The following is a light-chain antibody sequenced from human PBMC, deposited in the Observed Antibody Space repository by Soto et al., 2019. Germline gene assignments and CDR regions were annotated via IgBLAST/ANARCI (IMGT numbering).Light chain of an antibody. CDR2: GAS. J-gene: IGKJ1*01. CDR3: QQTDTIPRT. V-gene: IGKV1-39*01. CDR1: QSIGSR. Sequence: DIQMTQSPSSLSASVGDRVTITCRASQSIGSRLNWYQQEPGSAPKLLIYGASTLESGVPSRFIGSGSGTDFTLTVSSLQVEDFATYYSQQTDTIPRTFGQGTKVDVK.